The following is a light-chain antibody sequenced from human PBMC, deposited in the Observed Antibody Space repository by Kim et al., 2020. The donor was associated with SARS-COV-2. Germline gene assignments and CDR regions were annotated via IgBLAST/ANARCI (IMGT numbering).Light chain of an antibody. CDR3: QVWDSSSDHPV. J-gene: IGLJ3*02. CDR2: YDS. Sequence: SYELTQPPSVSVAPGKTARITCGGNNIGSKSVHWYQQKPGQAPVLVIYYDSDRPSGIPERFSGSNSGNTATLTISRVEAGDEADYYCQVWDSSSDHPVFG. CDR1: NIGSKS. V-gene: IGLV3-21*04.